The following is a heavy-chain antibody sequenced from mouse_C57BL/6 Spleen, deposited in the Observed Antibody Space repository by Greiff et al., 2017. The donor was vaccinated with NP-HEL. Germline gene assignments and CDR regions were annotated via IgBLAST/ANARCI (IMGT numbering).Heavy chain of an antibody. CDR2: IDPSDSET. J-gene: IGHJ1*03. CDR3: ARVRVMTTVGYFDV. CDR1: GYTFTSYW. V-gene: IGHV1-52*01. D-gene: IGHD1-1*01. Sequence: QVQLQQPGAELVRPGSSVKLSCKASGYTFTSYWMHWVKQRPIQGLEWIGNIDPSDSETHYNQKFKDKATLTVAKSSSTAYMQLSSRTSKASAVYYCARVRVMTTVGYFDVWGTGTTVTVSS.